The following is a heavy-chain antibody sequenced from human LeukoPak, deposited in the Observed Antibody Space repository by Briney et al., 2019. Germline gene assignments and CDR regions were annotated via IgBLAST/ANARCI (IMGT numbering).Heavy chain of an antibody. CDR3: STEPRSLLY. J-gene: IGHJ4*01. CDR2: ISSSSSYI. V-gene: IGHV3-11*01. CDR1: GGSFSACY. D-gene: IGHD4-17*01. Sequence: LSLTCAVYGGSFSACYWNCIRQPPGKGLEWVSSISSSSSYIYYADSVKGRFTISRDNAKNSLYLQLNSLRPEDTALYYCSTEPRSLLYWGHGTLVTVSS.